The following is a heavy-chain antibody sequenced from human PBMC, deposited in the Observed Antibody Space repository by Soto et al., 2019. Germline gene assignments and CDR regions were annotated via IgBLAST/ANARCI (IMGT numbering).Heavy chain of an antibody. J-gene: IGHJ4*02. V-gene: IGHV4-39*01. CDR2: IYYSGST. CDR1: GGSITSNSYY. D-gene: IGHD6-6*01. CDR3: ASPPSSAFFFDY. Sequence: SETLSLTCTVSGGSITSNSYYWGWIRQPPGKGLEWIASIYYSGSTYYNPSLKSRVTISVDTSKNQFSLSLSSVTAADTAVYYCASPPSSAFFFDYWGPGTLVTAPQ.